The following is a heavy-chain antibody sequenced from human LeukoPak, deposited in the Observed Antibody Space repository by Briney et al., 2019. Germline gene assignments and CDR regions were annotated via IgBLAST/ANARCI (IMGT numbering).Heavy chain of an antibody. J-gene: IGHJ3*02. CDR1: GFTFSNYD. Sequence: GGSLRLSCAASGFTFSNYDMHWVRQATGGGLEWVSSIHTAGDTHYSGSAKGRFIISRENVKNSLYLQMNSLRAEDTAVYYCARGSCGYGDCYRALNIWGQGTIVTVSS. CDR2: IHTAGDT. D-gene: IGHD2-21*02. V-gene: IGHV3-13*01. CDR3: ARGSCGYGDCYRALNI.